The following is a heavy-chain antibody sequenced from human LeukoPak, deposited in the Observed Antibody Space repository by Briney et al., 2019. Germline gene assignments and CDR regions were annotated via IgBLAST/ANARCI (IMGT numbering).Heavy chain of an antibody. V-gene: IGHV4-34*01. CDR2: INHSGST. CDR1: GGSFSGYY. J-gene: IGHJ6*04. D-gene: IGHD3-10*01. Sequence: SETLSLTCAVYGGSFSGYYWSWIRQPPGKGLEWIEEINHSGSTNYNPSLKSRVTISVDTSKNQFSLKLSSVTAADTAAYYCARRYGSGSYYYYYGMDVWGKGTTVTVSS. CDR3: ARRYGSGSYYYYYGMDV.